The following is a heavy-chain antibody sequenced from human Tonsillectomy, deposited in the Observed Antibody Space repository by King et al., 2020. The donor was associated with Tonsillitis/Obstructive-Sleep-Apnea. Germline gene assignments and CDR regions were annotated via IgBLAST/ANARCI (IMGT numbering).Heavy chain of an antibody. CDR2: IYYSGST. CDR3: ARGETGTNFDY. V-gene: IGHV4-39*01. CDR1: GGSISSSSYY. Sequence: QLQESGPGLVKPSETLSLTCTVSGGSISSSSYYWGWIRQPPGKGLEWIGSIYYSGSTYYNPSLKSRVTISVDTSKNQFSLKLSSVTAADTAVYYCARGETGTNFDYWGQGTLVTVSS. D-gene: IGHD1-7*01. J-gene: IGHJ4*02.